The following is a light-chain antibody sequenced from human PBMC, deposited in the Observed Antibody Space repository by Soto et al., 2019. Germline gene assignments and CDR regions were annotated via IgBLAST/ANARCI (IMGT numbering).Light chain of an antibody. Sequence: EIVLTPSPGTLSFSPVERATLSCRASQSVSSYLAWYQQKPGQAPRLLIYDASNRATGIPARVSGSGSGTDGTLTISRREPADFALYYCQQYATSPLTFGGGTKVDIK. CDR2: DAS. V-gene: IGKV3-20*01. J-gene: IGKJ4*01. CDR1: QSVSSY. CDR3: QQYATSPLT.